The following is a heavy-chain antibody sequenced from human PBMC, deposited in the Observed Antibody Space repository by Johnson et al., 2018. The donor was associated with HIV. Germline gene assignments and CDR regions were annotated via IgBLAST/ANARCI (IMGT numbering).Heavy chain of an antibody. CDR2: ISYDGSNK. D-gene: IGHD1-20*01. J-gene: IGHJ3*02. V-gene: IGHV3-30*14. Sequence: QVQLVESGGGVVQPGRSLRLSCAASGFTFSSYAMHWVRQAPGKGLEWVAVISYDGSNKYYADPVKGRFTMSRDNSKNTLFLQMNSLRAEDTAVCYCARPRLTITGTAFDIWGQGTMVTVSS. CDR1: GFTFSSYA. CDR3: ARPRLTITGTAFDI.